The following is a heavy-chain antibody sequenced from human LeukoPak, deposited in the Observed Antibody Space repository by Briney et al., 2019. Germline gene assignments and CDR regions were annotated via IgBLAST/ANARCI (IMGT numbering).Heavy chain of an antibody. D-gene: IGHD1-1*01. CDR3: ARGVYWSLDY. J-gene: IGHJ4*02. Sequence: GGSLRLSCAISGFIFNTNGMNWVRQSPGKGLEWLATIAGGDESTYYADSVKGRFAISRDNSKNTVFLHMNSLRVEDTAVYYCARGVYWSLDYRGQGTPVTVSS. V-gene: IGHV3-23*01. CDR1: GFIFNTNG. CDR2: IAGGDEST.